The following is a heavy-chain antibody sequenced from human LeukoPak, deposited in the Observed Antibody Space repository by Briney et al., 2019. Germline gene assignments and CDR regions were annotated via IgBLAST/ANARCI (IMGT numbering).Heavy chain of an antibody. V-gene: IGHV1-69*13. CDR2: IIPIFGTA. Sequence: ASVKVSCKASGGTFSSYAISWVRQAPGQGLEWMGGIIPIFGTANYAQKFQGRVTITADESTSTAYMELSSLRSEDTAVYYCARVHPYYYDSSGPYYFDYWGQGTLVTVSS. CDR3: ARVHPYYYDSSGPYYFDY. J-gene: IGHJ4*02. D-gene: IGHD3-22*01. CDR1: GGTFSSYA.